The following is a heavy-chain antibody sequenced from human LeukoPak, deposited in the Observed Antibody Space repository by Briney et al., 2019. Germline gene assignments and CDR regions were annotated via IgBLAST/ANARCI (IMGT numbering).Heavy chain of an antibody. J-gene: IGHJ4*02. CDR2: IRYDGINR. CDR1: GFTFSSYG. Sequence: GGSLRLSCAASGFTFSSYGMHWVRQAPGKGLEWVTSIRYDGINRHYADSVKGRFTISRDNSKNTLYLQMNSLRAEDTAVYYCARAPLHLAMYHYFDYWGQGTLVTVSS. V-gene: IGHV3-30*02. D-gene: IGHD2-2*01. CDR3: ARAPLHLAMYHYFDY.